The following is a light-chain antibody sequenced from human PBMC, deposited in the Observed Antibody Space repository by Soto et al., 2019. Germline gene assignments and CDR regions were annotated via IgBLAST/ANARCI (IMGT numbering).Light chain of an antibody. CDR2: EGS. V-gene: IGLV2-23*01. J-gene: IGLJ1*01. CDR3: CSYASSSTYV. CDR1: SSDVGNYNL. Sequence: QSALTQPASVSGSPGQSITISCTGTSSDVGNYNLVSWYQHDPGKAPELLIYEGSKRPSGVSDRFSGSKSGNTASLTISGLQAEDEADYYCCSYASSSTYVFGTGTKVTVL.